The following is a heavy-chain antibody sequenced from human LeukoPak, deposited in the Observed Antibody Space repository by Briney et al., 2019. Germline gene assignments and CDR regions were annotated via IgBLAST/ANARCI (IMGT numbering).Heavy chain of an antibody. J-gene: IGHJ3*01. CDR2: SSGSGGNT. CDR3: AKAYGGVYTFDV. CDR1: GFTFSTFA. Sequence: GGSLRLSCAASGFTFSTFARTWVGQPQGKGLEWVSASSGSGGNTHYADSVKGRFTISRDNSKNTLYLQMNSLRAEDTAVYYCAKAYGGVYTFDVWGQGTMVTVSS. V-gene: IGHV3-23*01. D-gene: IGHD4-23*01.